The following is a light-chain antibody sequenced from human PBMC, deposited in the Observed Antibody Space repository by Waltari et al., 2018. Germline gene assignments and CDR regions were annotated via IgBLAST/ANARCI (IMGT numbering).Light chain of an antibody. CDR3: QSYDSTLTGSYVV. J-gene: IGLJ2*01. CDR1: SSNIGAGYD. CDR2: ANN. V-gene: IGLV1-40*01. Sequence: QSVLTQPPSVSGAPGQRVTISCTGSSSNIGAGYDVYWYQQLPGTAPKLLTLANNDRPSGVPDRFSGSKSGTSASLAITGLQAEDEADYYCQSYDSTLTGSYVVFGGGTKLTVL.